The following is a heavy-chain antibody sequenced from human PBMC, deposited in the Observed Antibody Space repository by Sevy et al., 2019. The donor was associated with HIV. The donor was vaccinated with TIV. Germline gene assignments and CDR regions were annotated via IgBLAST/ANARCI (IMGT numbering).Heavy chain of an antibody. Sequence: GGSLRLSCVASGFTFSSYWMSWVRQAPGKGLEWVANIKQDGSEKYYVDSLKGRFTISRDNAKNSLYLQMNSLRDEDTAVYYCARRNSGHDNYYYYYGMDVWGQGTTVTVSS. V-gene: IGHV3-7*01. CDR1: GFTFSSYW. D-gene: IGHD5-12*01. CDR3: ARRNSGHDNYYYYYGMDV. CDR2: IKQDGSEK. J-gene: IGHJ6*02.